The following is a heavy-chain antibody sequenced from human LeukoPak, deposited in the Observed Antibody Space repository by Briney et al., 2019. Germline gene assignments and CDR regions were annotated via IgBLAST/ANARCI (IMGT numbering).Heavy chain of an antibody. J-gene: IGHJ3*02. CDR3: TRAEPGSGSYLEGAFDI. V-gene: IGHV3-48*03. CDR2: ISGSGTTI. Sequence: PGGSLGLSCAASGFTFRSYEMNWVRQAPGKGLEWGSYISGSGTTIYYADSVKGRFTISRDNAKNSLYLQMNSLRAEDTAVYYCTRAEPGSGSYLEGAFDIWGQGTMVTVSS. D-gene: IGHD3-10*01. CDR1: GFTFRSYE.